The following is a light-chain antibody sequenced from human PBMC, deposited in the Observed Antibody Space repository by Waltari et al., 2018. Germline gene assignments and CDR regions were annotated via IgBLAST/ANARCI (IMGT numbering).Light chain of an antibody. CDR3: ASWDGSLSGRV. CDR1: RSNLGVHY. CDR2: KND. J-gene: IGLJ3*02. Sequence: QSVLTQPPSASGTPGPGFLISCSGRRSNLGVHYFFSYQQIPGTAPKLLIYKNDQRPSGVPDRFSGSKSVTSASLAISGLRSEDEADYCCASWDGSLSGRVFGGGTKLTVL. V-gene: IGLV1-47*01.